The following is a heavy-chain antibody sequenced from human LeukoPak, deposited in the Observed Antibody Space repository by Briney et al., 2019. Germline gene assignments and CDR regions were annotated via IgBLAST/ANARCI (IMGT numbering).Heavy chain of an antibody. CDR2: TYNGVNE. V-gene: IGHV3-66*02. J-gene: IGHJ4*02. Sequence: ETLSLTCTVSGGSISSYYWSWIRQPPGKGLEWVSTITYNGVNEYYADSVKRRFTISRDNSKNTLYLQMNSLRAEDTAVYYCAREYCSGGHCYTVDYWGQGTLVTVSS. CDR3: AREYCSGGHCYTVDY. D-gene: IGHD2-15*01. CDR1: GGSISSYY.